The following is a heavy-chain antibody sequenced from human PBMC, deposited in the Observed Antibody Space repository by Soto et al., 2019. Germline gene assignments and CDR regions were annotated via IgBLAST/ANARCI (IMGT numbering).Heavy chain of an antibody. J-gene: IGHJ6*02. CDR1: GFTFSSYG. CDR2: IWYDGSNK. V-gene: IGHV3-33*01. CDR3: ARDVPRGYSYGYDYGMDV. Sequence: QVQLVESGGGVVQPGRSLRLSCAASGFTFSSYGMHWVRQAPGKGLEWVAVIWYDGSNKYYADSVKGRFTISRDNSKNTLYLQMNSLRAEDTAVYYCARDVPRGYSYGYDYGMDVWGQGTTVTVS. D-gene: IGHD5-18*01.